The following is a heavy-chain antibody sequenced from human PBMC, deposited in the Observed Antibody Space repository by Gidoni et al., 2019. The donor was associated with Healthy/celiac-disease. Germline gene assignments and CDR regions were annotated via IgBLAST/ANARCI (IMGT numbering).Heavy chain of an antibody. CDR2: IYYSGST. CDR1: GGSLSSYY. V-gene: IGHV4-59*01. CDR3: ARVRGYYDSSGYYDEVDY. Sequence: QVQLQESGPGLVKPSETLSLTCTVSGGSLSSYYWSWIRQPPGKVLEWIGYIYYSGSTNYNPSLKSRVTISVDTSKNQFSLKLSSVTAADPAVYYCARVRGYYDSSGYYDEVDYWGQGTLVTVSS. D-gene: IGHD3-22*01. J-gene: IGHJ4*02.